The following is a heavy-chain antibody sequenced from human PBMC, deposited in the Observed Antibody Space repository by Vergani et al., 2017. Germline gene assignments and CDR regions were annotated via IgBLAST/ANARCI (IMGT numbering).Heavy chain of an antibody. CDR2: IWYAGSNK. V-gene: IGHV3-33*01. J-gene: IGHJ4*02. D-gene: IGHD6-13*01. Sequence: QVQLVESGGGVVQPGRSLRLSCAASGFSFSSYGMHWVRQAPGKGLEWVTVIWYAGSNKYYADSVKGRFTISRDNSKNTLYLQMNSLRAEDTAVYYCARDLGPLAAAGTLAGYWGQGTLVTVSS. CDR1: GFSFSSYG. CDR3: ARDLGPLAAAGTLAGY.